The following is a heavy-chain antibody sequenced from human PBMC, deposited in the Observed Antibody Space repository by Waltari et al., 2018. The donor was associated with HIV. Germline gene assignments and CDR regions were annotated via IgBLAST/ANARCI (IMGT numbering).Heavy chain of an antibody. D-gene: IGHD3-10*02. CDR3: ARYSMSARGNNAMDV. CDR1: GGSISSSIDY. CDR2: LHYSGTT. Sequence: QLQLQESGPGLVKPSETLSLICTVSGGSISSSIDYWVWLRQPPGKGLEWIGSLHYSGTTYYNTSLKSRVTISVDSSRKQFSLKLTSVTAADTAIYYCARYSMSARGNNAMDVWGQGTAVTVFS. J-gene: IGHJ6*02. V-gene: IGHV4-39*07.